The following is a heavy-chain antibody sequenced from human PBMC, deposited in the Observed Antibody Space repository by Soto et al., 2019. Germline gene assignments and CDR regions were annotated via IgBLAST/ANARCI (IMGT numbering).Heavy chain of an antibody. D-gene: IGHD4-4*01. J-gene: IGHJ4*01. Sequence: GGSLRLSCAAFGFTFSDHYMDWVRQAPGKGLEWVGRIRNKANSYTTEYAASVKGRFTISRDDSKNSLFLQMNSLKTEDTAVYYCSRAGILTTPYYFDYWGQGTRVTVSS. CDR1: GFTFSDHY. V-gene: IGHV3-72*01. CDR2: IRNKANSYTT. CDR3: SRAGILTTPYYFDY.